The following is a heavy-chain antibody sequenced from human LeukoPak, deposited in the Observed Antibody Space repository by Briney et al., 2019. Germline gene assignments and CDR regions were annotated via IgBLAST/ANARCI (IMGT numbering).Heavy chain of an antibody. J-gene: IGHJ6*03. CDR2: INHSGST. Sequence: SETLSLTCAVYGGSFSGYYWSWIRQPPGKGLEWIGEINHSGSTNYNPSLKSRVTISVDTSKNQFSLKLSSVTAADTAVYYCARGIYYYDSSRYYYMDVWGKGTTVTVSS. CDR1: GGSFSGYY. D-gene: IGHD3-22*01. CDR3: ARGIYYYDSSRYYYMDV. V-gene: IGHV4-34*01.